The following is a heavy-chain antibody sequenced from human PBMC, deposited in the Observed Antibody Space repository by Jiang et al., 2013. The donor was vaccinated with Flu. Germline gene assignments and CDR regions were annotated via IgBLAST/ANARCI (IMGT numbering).Heavy chain of an antibody. CDR3: ATHIGPPAFDI. CDR1: GDIFNNYA. CDR2: IIPIFNTA. J-gene: IGHJ3*02. V-gene: IGHV1-69*06. Sequence: SGAEVKKPGSSVKVSCKASGDIFNNYAISWVRQAPGPGLEWMGGIIPIFNTANYAQKFQGRVTITADKYTSTAYMELSSLRSEDTAVYYCATHIGPPAFDIWGQGTMVTVSS.